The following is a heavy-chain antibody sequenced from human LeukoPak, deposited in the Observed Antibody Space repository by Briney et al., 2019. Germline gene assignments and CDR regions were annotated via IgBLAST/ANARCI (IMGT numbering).Heavy chain of an antibody. V-gene: IGHV1-69*04. CDR3: ARSVLWFGELYYFDY. D-gene: IGHD3-10*01. CDR1: GGTFSSYA. CDR2: IIPILGIA. J-gene: IGHJ4*02. Sequence: ASVKVSRKASGGTFSSYAISWVRQAPGQGLEWMGRIIPILGIANYAQKFQGRVTITADKSMSTAYMELSSLRSEDTAVYYCARSVLWFGELYYFDYWGQGTLVTVSS.